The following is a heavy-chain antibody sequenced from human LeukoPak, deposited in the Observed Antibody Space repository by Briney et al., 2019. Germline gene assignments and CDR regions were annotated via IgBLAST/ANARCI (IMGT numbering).Heavy chain of an antibody. V-gene: IGHV3-74*01. D-gene: IGHD3-10*01. CDR1: GFTFSTYW. J-gene: IGHJ6*03. CDR2: INTDESDT. Sequence: PGGSLRLSCAASGFTFSTYWMHWVRQTPGKGLVWVSRINTDESDTNYADSVKGRFTISRDNAKNTLYLQMNSLRAEDTAVYYCAFRSGREGYLDVSGKGTTVTVSS. CDR3: AFRSGREGYLDV.